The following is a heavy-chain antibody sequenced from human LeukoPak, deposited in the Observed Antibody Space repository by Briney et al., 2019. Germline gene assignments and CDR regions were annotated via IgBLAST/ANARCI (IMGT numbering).Heavy chain of an antibody. CDR1: GFTFSSYG. J-gene: IGHJ6*03. Sequence: HPGGSLRLSCAASGFTFSSYGMSWVRQAPGKGLEWVSAISGSGGSTYYADSVKGRFTISRDNSKNTLYLQMNSLRAEDTAVYYCATSYGSGSSRGYYYYMDVWGKGTTVTISS. V-gene: IGHV3-23*01. CDR2: ISGSGGST. CDR3: ATSYGSGSSRGYYYYMDV. D-gene: IGHD3-10*01.